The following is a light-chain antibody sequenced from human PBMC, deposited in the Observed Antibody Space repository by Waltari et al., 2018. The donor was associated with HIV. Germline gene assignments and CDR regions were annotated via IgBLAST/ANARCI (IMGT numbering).Light chain of an antibody. V-gene: IGKV3-15*01. Sequence: VSPGERVTLSCRASQGVGSNLAWYQQRVGQAPRLLIYGAATRAAEIPVRFSGSGSGTDFTLTIDSLQSEDFATYYCQQYNIRPRGNTFGQGTKLQIK. CDR3: QQYNIRPRGNT. CDR1: QGVGSN. CDR2: GAA. J-gene: IGKJ2*01.